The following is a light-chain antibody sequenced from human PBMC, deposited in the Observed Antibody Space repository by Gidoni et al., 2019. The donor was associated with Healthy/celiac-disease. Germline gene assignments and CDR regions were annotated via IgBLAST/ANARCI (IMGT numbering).Light chain of an antibody. CDR2: EVS. J-gene: IGLJ3*02. CDR3: SSYTSSARV. Sequence: QSALTQPASVSGSPGQSITISCTGTSSDVGGYNYVPWYQQHPGKAPKLIYEVSNRPSGVPDRFSGSKSGNTASLTISGLQAEDEADYYCSSYTSSARVFGGGTKLTVL. CDR1: SSDVGGYNY. V-gene: IGLV2-14*01.